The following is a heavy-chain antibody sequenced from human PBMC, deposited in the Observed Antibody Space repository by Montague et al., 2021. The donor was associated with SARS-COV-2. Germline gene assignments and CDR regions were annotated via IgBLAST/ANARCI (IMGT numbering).Heavy chain of an antibody. Sequence: PALVKPTQTLTLTCTFSGFPLSTSGMGVSWIRQPPGKALEWLALXDWXDDKYYSTSLKTRLTISKDTSKNQVVLTMTNMDPVDAATYYCARIWGATRGDAFDIWGQGTMVTVSS. CDR2: XDWXDDK. CDR1: GFPLSTSGMG. CDR3: ARIWGATRGDAFDI. V-gene: IGHV2-70*01. D-gene: IGHD1-26*01. J-gene: IGHJ3*02.